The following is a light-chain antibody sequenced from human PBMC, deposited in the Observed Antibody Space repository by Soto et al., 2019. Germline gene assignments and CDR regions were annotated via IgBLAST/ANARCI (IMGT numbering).Light chain of an antibody. CDR1: QSVSSN. V-gene: IGKV3-15*01. Sequence: EIVMTQSPATLSVSPGERATLSCRASQSVSSNLAWYQQKPGQAPRLRIYGASTRATGIPARFSGSGSGTEFTRTISSLQSEDFAVYYCQQYKNWPPFTFGPGTKVDIK. CDR3: QQYKNWPPFT. J-gene: IGKJ3*01. CDR2: GAS.